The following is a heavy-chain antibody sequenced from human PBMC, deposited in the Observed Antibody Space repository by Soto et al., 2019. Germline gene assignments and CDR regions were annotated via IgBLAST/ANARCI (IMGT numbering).Heavy chain of an antibody. CDR3: ARLRGYCSGGSCYQADNWFDP. D-gene: IGHD2-15*01. J-gene: IGHJ5*02. Sequence: SGPTLVNPTQTLTLTCTFSGFSLSTSGVGMGWIRQPPGKALEWLALIYWDDDKRYSPSLRSRLTITKDTSKNRVVLTMTNMDLVDTATYYCARLRGYCSGGSCYQADNWFDPWGQGTLVTVSS. CDR1: GFSLSTSGVG. V-gene: IGHV2-5*02. CDR2: IYWDDDK.